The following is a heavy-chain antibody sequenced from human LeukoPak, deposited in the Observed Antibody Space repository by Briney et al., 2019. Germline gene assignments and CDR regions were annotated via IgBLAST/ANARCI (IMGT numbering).Heavy chain of an antibody. CDR1: GGSISSYY. D-gene: IGHD5-18*01. Sequence: PSETLSLTCTVSGGSISSYYWIWIRQPPGKGLEWIGSIYYSGSTYYNPSLKSRVTISVDTSKNQFSLKLSSVTAADTAVYYCARESGIQLWLPNYWGQGTLVTVSS. V-gene: IGHV4-59*12. CDR2: IYYSGST. CDR3: ARESGIQLWLPNY. J-gene: IGHJ4*02.